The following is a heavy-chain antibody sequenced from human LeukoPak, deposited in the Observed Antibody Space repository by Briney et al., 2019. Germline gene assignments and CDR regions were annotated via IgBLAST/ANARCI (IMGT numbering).Heavy chain of an antibody. CDR3: AKEEVYRQQLVRNY. CDR2: IKQDGSEK. D-gene: IGHD6-13*01. J-gene: IGHJ4*02. V-gene: IGHV3-7*03. Sequence: GGSLRLSCAASGFTFSSYWMSWVRQAPGKGLEWVANIKQDGSEKYYVDSVKGRFTISRDNAKNSLYLQMNSLRAEDTAVYYCAKEEVYRQQLVRNYWGQGTLVTVSS. CDR1: GFTFSSYW.